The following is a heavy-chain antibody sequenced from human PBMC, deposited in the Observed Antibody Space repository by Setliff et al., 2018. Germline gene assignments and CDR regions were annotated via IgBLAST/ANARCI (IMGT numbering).Heavy chain of an antibody. CDR2: INPSSGAT. CDR1: GYTFTGYY. V-gene: IGHV1-2*06. J-gene: IGHJ3*02. Sequence: ASVKVSCKASGYTFTGYYMYWVRQAPGQGLEWMGRINPSSGATIYAQKFQGRVTMTSDTSISTAYMELGRLRSDDTAVNFCARDGGGDSDAFDIWGQGTMVTVSS. CDR3: ARDGGGDSDAFDI. D-gene: IGHD3-16*01.